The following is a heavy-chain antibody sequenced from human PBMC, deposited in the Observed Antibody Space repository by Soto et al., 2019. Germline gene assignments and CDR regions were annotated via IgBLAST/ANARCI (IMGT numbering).Heavy chain of an antibody. J-gene: IGHJ3*02. CDR2: IYYSGST. CDR1: GGSISSSSYY. V-gene: IGHV4-39*01. CDR3: ASQYDGDSAFDI. Sequence: QLQLQESGPGLVKPSETLSLTCTVSGGSISSSSYYWGWIRQPPGKGLEWIGSIYYSGSTYSNPSLKSRVTLSVDTSKSQSSLKLSSVTAADTAVYYCASQYDGDSAFDIWGQGTMVTVSS. D-gene: IGHD4-17*01.